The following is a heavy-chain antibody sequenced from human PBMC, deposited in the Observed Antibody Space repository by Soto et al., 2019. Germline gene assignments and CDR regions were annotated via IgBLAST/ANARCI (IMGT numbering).Heavy chain of an antibody. CDR2: IYYSGST. D-gene: IGHD3-10*01. Sequence: SETLSLTCTVSGDSISNNNFYWGWIRQPLGKGLEWIGTIYYSGSTYYNPSLKSRVTISVDTSNNQLSLKLSSVTAADTAVYYCARHYGYYSHYMDVWTKGTTVTVSS. CDR1: GDSISNNNFY. CDR3: ARHYGYYSHYMDV. J-gene: IGHJ6*03. V-gene: IGHV4-39*01.